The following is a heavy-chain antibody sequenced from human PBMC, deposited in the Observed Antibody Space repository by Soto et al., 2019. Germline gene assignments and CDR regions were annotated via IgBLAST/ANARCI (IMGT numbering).Heavy chain of an antibody. J-gene: IGHJ6*02. CDR1: GFSLSSSGVG. D-gene: IGHD2-15*01. CDR3: AHKGGRGAGMDV. Sequence: QITLKESGPTLVKPTQTLTLTCIFSGFSLSSSGVGVGWIRQPPGKALEWLALIYWDGDKRYSPSLKTRLTITKDTATNEVVLTMTNRDPVDTGTYYCAHKGGRGAGMDVWGQGTTVTVSS. CDR2: IYWDGDK. V-gene: IGHV2-5*02.